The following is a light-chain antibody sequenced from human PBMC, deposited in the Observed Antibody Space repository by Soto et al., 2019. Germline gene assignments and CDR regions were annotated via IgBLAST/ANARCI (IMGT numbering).Light chain of an antibody. V-gene: IGKV3-15*01. Sequence: EIVMTQSPATLSVSPGERATLSCRASQSVRDNLAWYQQKPDQAPGLLIYGTSIRATGIPARFSGSGSDTEFTLTISSLQSEDFATYYCHQYDDWPLTFGPGTKVDIK. CDR2: GTS. CDR3: HQYDDWPLT. J-gene: IGKJ3*01. CDR1: QSVRDN.